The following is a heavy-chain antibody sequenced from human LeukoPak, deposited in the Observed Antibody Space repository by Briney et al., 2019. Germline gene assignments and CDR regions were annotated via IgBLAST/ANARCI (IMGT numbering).Heavy chain of an antibody. V-gene: IGHV3-30*04. CDR3: AKDDRGNEAPFDY. Sequence: PGGSLRLSCVASGFTFRTSAMHWVRQAPGKGLEWVAVISYDGTNKYYADSVKGRFTISRDNSKNTLHLQMNSLRAEDTAVYYCAKDDRGNEAPFDYWGQGTLVTVSS. CDR2: ISYDGTNK. CDR1: GFTFRTSA. J-gene: IGHJ4*02.